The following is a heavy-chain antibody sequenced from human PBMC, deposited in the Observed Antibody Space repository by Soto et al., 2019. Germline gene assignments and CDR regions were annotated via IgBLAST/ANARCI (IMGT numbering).Heavy chain of an antibody. CDR1: GYTFTSYY. J-gene: IGHJ6*02. CDR3: AREPTEILTYCGMDV. V-gene: IGHV1-46*01. D-gene: IGHD2-15*01. CDR2: INPSGGST. Sequence: ASVKVSCKASGYTFTSYYMHWVRQAPGQGLERMGIINPSGGSTSYAQKFQDRVTMTRDTSTSTVYMELSSLRSEDTAVYYCAREPTEILTYCGMDVWGQGTTVTVSS.